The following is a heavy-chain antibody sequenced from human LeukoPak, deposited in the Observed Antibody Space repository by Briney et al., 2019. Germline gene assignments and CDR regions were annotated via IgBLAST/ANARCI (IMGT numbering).Heavy chain of an antibody. J-gene: IGHJ4*02. V-gene: IGHV1-69*01. D-gene: IGHD2-21*02. CDR3: ARLAYYGGDCYSDFDY. CDR1: GGTFSSDA. CDR2: IIPIFGTA. Sequence: GSSVKVSCKASGGTFSSDAISWVRQAPGQGLEWMGGIIPIFGTANYAQKFQGRVTITADESTSTAYMELSSLRSEDTAVYYCARLAYYGGDCYSDFDYWGQGTLVTVSS.